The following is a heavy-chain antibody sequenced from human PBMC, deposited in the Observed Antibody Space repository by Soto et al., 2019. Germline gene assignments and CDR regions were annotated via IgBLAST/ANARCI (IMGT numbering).Heavy chain of an antibody. V-gene: IGHV3-23*01. CDR3: AKSRRAESSIYDYYYGMDV. CDR1: GFTFSFYA. J-gene: IGHJ6*02. Sequence: EVQLLESGGGLVQPGGSLRISCAASGFTFSFYAMSWVRQAPGKGLEWVSAISGSGGSTYYADSVKGRFTISRDNSKNTLYLQMNSLRTEDTAVYYCAKSRRAESSIYDYYYGMDVWGQGTTVTVSS. CDR2: ISGSGGST. D-gene: IGHD2-2*01.